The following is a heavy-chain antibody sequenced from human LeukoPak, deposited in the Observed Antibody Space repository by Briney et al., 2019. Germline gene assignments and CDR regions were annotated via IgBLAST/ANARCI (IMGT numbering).Heavy chain of an antibody. CDR3: ARANPDYVSDY. J-gene: IGHJ4*02. V-gene: IGHV3-23*01. D-gene: IGHD3-10*02. CDR1: GFTFSSYA. Sequence: GGSLRLSCAASGFTFSSYAMSWVRQAPGKGLEWVSSISGSSGSTSYADSVKGRFTISRDNSKNTLYLQMNSLRAEDTAVYYCARANPDYVSDYWGQGTLVTVSS. CDR2: ISGSSGST.